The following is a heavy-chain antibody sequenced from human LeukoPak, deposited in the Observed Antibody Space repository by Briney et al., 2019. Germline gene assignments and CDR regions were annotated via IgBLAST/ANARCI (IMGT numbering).Heavy chain of an antibody. J-gene: IGHJ4*02. CDR1: GGSISSHY. CDR3: ARGGDSGVYFDY. CDR2: ISYTGST. V-gene: IGHV4-59*11. Sequence: SETLSLTCTVSGGSISSHYVSWIRQPPGKGLEWIGYISYTGSTDYNPSLKSRVTISVDMSKNQFSLKVSSVTAADTAVYYCARGGDSGVYFDYWGQGTLVTVSS. D-gene: IGHD2-15*01.